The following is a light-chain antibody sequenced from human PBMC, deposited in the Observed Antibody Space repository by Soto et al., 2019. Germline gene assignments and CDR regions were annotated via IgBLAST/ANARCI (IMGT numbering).Light chain of an antibody. CDR2: KAS. V-gene: IGKV1-5*03. Sequence: DIQMTQSPSTLSGSVGDRVTITCRASQSISSWLAWYQQKPGKAPKLLIYKASTLESGVPSRFSGSGSGTEFTLTISSLQPDDFATYYCQQYNSYPLTFGGGTKVDIK. CDR1: QSISSW. J-gene: IGKJ4*01. CDR3: QQYNSYPLT.